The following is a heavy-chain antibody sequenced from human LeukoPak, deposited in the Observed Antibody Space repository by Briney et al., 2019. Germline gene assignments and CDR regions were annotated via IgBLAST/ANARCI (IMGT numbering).Heavy chain of an antibody. CDR2: IYYSGST. V-gene: IGHV4-39*01. Sequence: SETLSLTCTVSGGSISSSSYYWGWIRQPPGKGLEWIVSIYYSGSTYYNPSLKSRVTISVDTSKNQFSLKLSSVTAADTAVYYCASLSAAMSYFDYWGQGTLVTVSS. D-gene: IGHD2-2*01. J-gene: IGHJ4*02. CDR1: GGSISSSSYY. CDR3: ASLSAAMSYFDY.